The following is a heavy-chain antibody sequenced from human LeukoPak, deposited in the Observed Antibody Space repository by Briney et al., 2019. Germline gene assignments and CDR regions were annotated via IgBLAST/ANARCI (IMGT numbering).Heavy chain of an antibody. CDR3: ARDRGDYYYYYMDV. CDR1: GNSISSGYY. J-gene: IGHJ6*03. Sequence: SETLSLTCTVSGNSISSGYYWGWIRQPPGKGLEWIGSIYHSGSTYYNPSLKSRVTISVDTSKNQFSLKLSSVTAADTAVYYCARDRGDYYYYYMDVWGKGTTVTISS. CDR2: IYHSGST. D-gene: IGHD6-25*01. V-gene: IGHV4-38-2*02.